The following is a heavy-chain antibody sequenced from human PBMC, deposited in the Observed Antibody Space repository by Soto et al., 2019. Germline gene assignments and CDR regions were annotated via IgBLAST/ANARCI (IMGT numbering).Heavy chain of an antibody. CDR3: ARETRVFRASKIYGMDV. Sequence: SETLSLTCAVSGGSISSSNWWSWVRQPPGKGLEWIGEIYHSGSTNCNPSLKSRVTISVDKSKNQFSLKLSSVTAADTAVYYCARETRVFRASKIYGMDVWGQGTTVTVSS. J-gene: IGHJ6*02. CDR1: GGSISSSNW. CDR2: IYHSGST. D-gene: IGHD3-10*01. V-gene: IGHV4-4*02.